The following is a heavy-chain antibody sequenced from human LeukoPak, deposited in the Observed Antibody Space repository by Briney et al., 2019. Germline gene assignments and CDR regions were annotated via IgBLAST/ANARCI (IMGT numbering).Heavy chain of an antibody. Sequence: GGSLRLSCAASGFTFSSYAMSWVRQAPGKGLAWVSTISGGSGSTYCADSVKGRFTISRDNSKNTLYPQMNSLRDEDTAVYYCAKHRFESGGYHSTDWGQGTLVTVSS. CDR1: GFTFSSYA. V-gene: IGHV3-23*01. J-gene: IGHJ4*02. CDR2: ISGGSGST. CDR3: AKHRFESGGYHSTD. D-gene: IGHD3-22*01.